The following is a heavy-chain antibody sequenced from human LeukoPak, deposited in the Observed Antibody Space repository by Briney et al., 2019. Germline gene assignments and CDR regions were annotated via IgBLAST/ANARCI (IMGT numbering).Heavy chain of an antibody. V-gene: IGHV4-59*01. CDR2: IYYSGST. J-gene: IGHJ4*02. CDR3: ARINNWSYYYFDY. D-gene: IGHD1-7*01. CDR1: GGSISSYY. Sequence: SETLSLTCTVSGGSISSYYWSWIRQPPGKGPEWIGYIYYSGSTNYNPSLKSRVTISVDTSKNQFSLKLSSVTAADTAVYYCARINNWSYYYFDYWGQGTLVTVSS.